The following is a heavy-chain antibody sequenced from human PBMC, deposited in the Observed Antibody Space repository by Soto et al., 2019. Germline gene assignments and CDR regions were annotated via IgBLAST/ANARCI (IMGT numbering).Heavy chain of an antibody. CDR1: GGTFSSYA. V-gene: IGHV1-69*06. CDR3: AGDSRLGDYYYDSSGYYYNY. CDR2: IIPIFGTA. J-gene: IGHJ4*02. D-gene: IGHD3-22*01. Sequence: QVQLVQSGAEVKKPGSSVKVSCKASGGTFSSYAISWVRQAPGQGLEWMGGIIPIFGTANYAQKFQGRVTITADKSTSTAYMELSSRRSEDTAVYYCAGDSRLGDYYYDSSGYYYNYWGQGTLVTVSS.